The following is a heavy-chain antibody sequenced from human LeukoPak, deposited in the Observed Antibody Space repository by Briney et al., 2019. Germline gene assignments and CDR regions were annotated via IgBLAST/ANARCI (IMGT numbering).Heavy chain of an antibody. CDR2: IYSGGST. CDR1: GFTFSSYS. J-gene: IGHJ4*02. D-gene: IGHD5-18*01. V-gene: IGHV3-53*01. CDR3: ARDLSRGYSQFDY. Sequence: GGSLRLSCAASGFTFSSYSMNWVRQAPGKGLEWVSVIYSGGSTYYADSVKGRFTISRDNSKNTLYLQMNSLRAEDTAVYYCARDLSRGYSQFDYWGQGTLVTASS.